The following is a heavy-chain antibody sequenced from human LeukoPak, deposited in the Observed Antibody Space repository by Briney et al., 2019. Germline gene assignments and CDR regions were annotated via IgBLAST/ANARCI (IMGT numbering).Heavy chain of an antibody. CDR1: GDGVSSNSAA. CDR3: ARNGKIGCRNSACYDI. V-gene: IGHV6-1*01. J-gene: IGHJ4*02. D-gene: IGHD5-12*01. CDR2: TYYRSKWYN. Sequence: SQTLSLTCAISGDGVSSNSAAWNWIRQSPSRGLEWLGRTYYRSKWYNDYAVSVKSRITINPDTSKNQFSLQLNSVTPEDTAVYYCARNGKIGCRNSACYDIWGQGTLVTVSS.